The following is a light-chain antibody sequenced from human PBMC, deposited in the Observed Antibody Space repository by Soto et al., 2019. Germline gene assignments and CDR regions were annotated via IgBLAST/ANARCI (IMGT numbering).Light chain of an antibody. Sequence: DIKLTQSPSSVSPSVGDRVTIMCRASQGISSYLACYQQKPGKAPNLLIYAASTLQSGVSSRFRGSGSGTAFNLTISRLQPEDFATYECQQLNTYTLTFGGGTKVDIK. V-gene: IGKV1-9*01. CDR3: QQLNTYTLT. CDR1: QGISSY. J-gene: IGKJ4*01. CDR2: AAS.